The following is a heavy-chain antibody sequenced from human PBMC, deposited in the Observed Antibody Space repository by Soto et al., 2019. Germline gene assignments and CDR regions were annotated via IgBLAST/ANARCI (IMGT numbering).Heavy chain of an antibody. V-gene: IGHV3-30-3*01. D-gene: IGHD4-4*01. CDR1: GFTFSSYA. CDR3: ARDVCNYVYGMDV. Sequence: QVQLVESGGGVVQPGRSLRLSCAASGFTFSSYAMHWVRQAPGKGLEWVAVISYDGSNKYYADSVKGRFTISRDNSKNTLYLQMNSLRAEDTAVYYCARDVCNYVYGMDVWGQGTTVTVSS. CDR2: ISYDGSNK. J-gene: IGHJ6*02.